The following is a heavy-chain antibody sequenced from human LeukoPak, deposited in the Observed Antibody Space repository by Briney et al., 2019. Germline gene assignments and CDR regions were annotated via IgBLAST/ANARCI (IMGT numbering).Heavy chain of an antibody. CDR2: ISGYNGKK. J-gene: IGHJ4*02. Sequence: ASVKVSCKASGYTFNTYGITWVRQAPGQGLEWMGWISGYNGKKKYAQKLQDRVTMTTDTSRTTAYMELRSLRADDTAVYYCARRSDDYDSSAYYHWGQGTLVTVSS. D-gene: IGHD3-22*01. CDR1: GYTFNTYG. V-gene: IGHV1-18*01. CDR3: ARRSDDYDSSAYYH.